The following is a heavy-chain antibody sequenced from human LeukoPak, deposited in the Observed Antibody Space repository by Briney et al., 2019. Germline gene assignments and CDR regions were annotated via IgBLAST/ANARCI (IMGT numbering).Heavy chain of an antibody. J-gene: IGHJ6*02. CDR1: GFTFSSYA. CDR3: ARDRVVVAAKLDYYYGMDV. V-gene: IGHV3-11*01. CDR2: ISSSGSTI. D-gene: IGHD2-15*01. Sequence: PGGSLRLSCAASGFTFSSYAMTWVRQAPGKGLEWVSYISSSGSTIYYADSVKGRFTISRDNAKNSLYLQMNSLRAEDTAVYYCARDRVVVAAKLDYYYGMDVWGQGTTVTVSS.